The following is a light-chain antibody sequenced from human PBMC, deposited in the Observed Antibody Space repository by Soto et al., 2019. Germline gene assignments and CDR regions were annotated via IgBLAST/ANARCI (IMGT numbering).Light chain of an antibody. J-gene: IGLJ1*01. CDR2: DTS. V-gene: IGLV7-46*01. CDR3: LVIYTGVGEV. Sequence: QAVVTQEPSLTVSPGGTVTLTRGSSTGAVTSGHYPHWFQQKPGQAPRTLIYDTSIKHSWTPARFSGSLLGGKAALTLSGAQPEDEADYYCLVIYTGVGEVFGTGTKVTVL. CDR1: TGAVTSGHY.